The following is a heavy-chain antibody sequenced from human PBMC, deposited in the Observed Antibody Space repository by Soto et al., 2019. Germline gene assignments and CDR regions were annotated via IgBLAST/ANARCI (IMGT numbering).Heavy chain of an antibody. CDR1: GGSISSSSYY. V-gene: IGHV4-39*01. CDR3: ARPGGAIWGSYRCTGLGFDY. Sequence: SETLSLTCTVSGGSISSSSYYWGWIRKPPGKGLEWIGSIYYSGSTYYNPSLKSRVTISVDTSKNQFSLKLSSVTAADTAVYYCARPGGAIWGSYRCTGLGFDYWGQGTLVTVSS. CDR2: IYYSGST. J-gene: IGHJ4*02. D-gene: IGHD3-16*02.